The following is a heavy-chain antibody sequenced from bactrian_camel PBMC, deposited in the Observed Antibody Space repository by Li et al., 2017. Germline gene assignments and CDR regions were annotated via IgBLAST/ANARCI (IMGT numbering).Heavy chain of an antibody. CDR3: VALAWGFNY. V-gene: IGHV3S9*01. CDR1: GNTIENHA. CDR2: WYGDAHT. D-gene: IGHD1*01. J-gene: IGHJ4*01. Sequence: HVQLVESGGGSVQAGASLRLSCKASGNTIENHAMGWFRRVPGGRREGVAAWYGDAHTYYSDSVKGRFTISRANTMNTAYLQMDSLKSVDTAQYYCVALAWGFNYWGQGTQVTVS.